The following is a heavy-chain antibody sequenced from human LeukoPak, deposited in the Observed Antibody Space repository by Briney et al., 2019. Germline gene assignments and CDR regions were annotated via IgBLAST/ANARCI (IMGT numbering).Heavy chain of an antibody. D-gene: IGHD6-6*01. CDR3: GRANIYRRSPPLDY. J-gene: IGHJ4*02. V-gene: IGHV4-30-4*08. CDR2: IYYSGST. Sequence: SQTLPLTCAVSGGSISSGDYYWSWIRQPPGKGLEWIGYIYYSGSTYYNPSLKSRVTISVDTSKNQFSLKLSSVTAADTAVYYWGRANIYRRSPPLDYRGQGTLVHGSS. CDR1: GGSISSGDYY.